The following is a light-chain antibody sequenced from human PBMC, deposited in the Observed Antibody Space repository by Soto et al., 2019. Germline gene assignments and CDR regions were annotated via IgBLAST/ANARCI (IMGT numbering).Light chain of an antibody. J-gene: IGKJ2*02. CDR2: DVS. CDR1: ESITGW. Sequence: DIQMTQSPTTLSASVGDRVTITCRASESITGWLAWYQKKPGKAPKLLIFDVSSLESGVPSRFSGGGSGTQFTLTISSLQPDDFATYYCQQYNSQGTFGQGTKLEIK. V-gene: IGKV1-5*01. CDR3: QQYNSQGT.